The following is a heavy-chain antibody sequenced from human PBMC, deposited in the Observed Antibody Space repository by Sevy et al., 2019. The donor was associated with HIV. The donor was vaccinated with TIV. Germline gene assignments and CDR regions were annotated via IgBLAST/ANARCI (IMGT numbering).Heavy chain of an antibody. D-gene: IGHD6-13*01. CDR3: ARGGLDSNWFRSFDY. J-gene: IGHJ4*02. V-gene: IGHV3-53*01. CDR2: IYSGGST. CDR1: GLTVDSNY. Sequence: GGSLRLSCAVSGLTVDSNYMSWVRQAPGKGLEWVSIIYSGGSTYYADSVKGRFTISTENSKNTLDLQMNSLRAEDTAVYYCARGGLDSNWFRSFDYWGQGTLVTVSS.